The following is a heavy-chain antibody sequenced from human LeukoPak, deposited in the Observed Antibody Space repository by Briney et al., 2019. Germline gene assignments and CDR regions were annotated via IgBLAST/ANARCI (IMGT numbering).Heavy chain of an antibody. D-gene: IGHD2-21*02. V-gene: IGHV3-48*03. J-gene: IGHJ4*02. CDR3: ARLSDALDY. Sequence: GGSLRLSCAASGFTFSSYEMNWVRQAPGKGLEWVSFIGASGTTIYYADSVKGRFTISRNNAKHSLYLQMSNLRAEDTAIYYCARLSDALDYWGQGTLVTVSS. CDR1: GFTFSSYE. CDR2: IGASGTTI.